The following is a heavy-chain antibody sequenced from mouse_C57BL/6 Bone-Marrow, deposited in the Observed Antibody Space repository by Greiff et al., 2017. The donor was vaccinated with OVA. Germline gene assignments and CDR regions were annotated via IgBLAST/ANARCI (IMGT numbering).Heavy chain of an antibody. CDR3: ARGGIYYDTTWYFDV. CDR2: ISDGGSYT. J-gene: IGHJ1*03. CDR1: GFTFSSYA. D-gene: IGHD2-4*01. Sequence: EVQLVESGGGLVKPGGSLKLSCAASGFTFSSYAMSWVRQTPEKRLEWVATISDGGSYTYYPDNVKGRFTISRDNAKNNLYLQMSHLKSEDTAMYYCARGGIYYDTTWYFDVWGTGTTVTVSS. V-gene: IGHV5-4*01.